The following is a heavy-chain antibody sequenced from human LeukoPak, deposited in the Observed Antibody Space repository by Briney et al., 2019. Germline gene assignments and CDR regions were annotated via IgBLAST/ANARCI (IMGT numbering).Heavy chain of an antibody. Sequence: SETLSLTCAVYGGSFSGYYWSWIRQPPGKGLGWIGEINHSGSTNYNPSLKSRVTISVDTSKNQFSLKLSSVTAADTAVYYCAISSGYYYAYDYWGQGTLVTVSS. CDR1: GGSFSGYY. V-gene: IGHV4-34*01. D-gene: IGHD3-22*01. CDR3: AISSGYYYAYDY. CDR2: INHSGST. J-gene: IGHJ4*02.